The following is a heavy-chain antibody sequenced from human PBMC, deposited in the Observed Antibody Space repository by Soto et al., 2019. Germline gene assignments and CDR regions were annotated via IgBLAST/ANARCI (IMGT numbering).Heavy chain of an antibody. V-gene: IGHV4-30-2*01. CDR3: ARDMTIFGVAPGGGMDV. CDR1: NGSISTYDYS. Sequence: SETLSLTCTVCNGSISTYDYSWTWIRQPPGRGLEWIGSIYHSGRTYYMPSLRSRLTMSLDKAKNQFSLNLSSMTAADTAVYFCARDMTIFGVAPGGGMDVWGQGTTVTVSS. D-gene: IGHD3-3*01. J-gene: IGHJ6*02. CDR2: IYHSGRT.